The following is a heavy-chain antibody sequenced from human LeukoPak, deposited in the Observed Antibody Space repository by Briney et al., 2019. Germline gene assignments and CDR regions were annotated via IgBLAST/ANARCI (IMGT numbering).Heavy chain of an antibody. CDR3: AREASSIAANNWFDP. V-gene: IGHV3-33*08. CDR2: IWYDGSNK. D-gene: IGHD6-6*01. Sequence: GGSLRLSCAASGFTVSSNYMSWVRQAPGKGLEWVAVIWYDGSNKYYADSVKGRFTISRDNSKNTLYLQMNSLRAEDTAVYYCAREASSIAANNWFDPWGQGTLVTVSS. J-gene: IGHJ5*02. CDR1: GFTVSSNY.